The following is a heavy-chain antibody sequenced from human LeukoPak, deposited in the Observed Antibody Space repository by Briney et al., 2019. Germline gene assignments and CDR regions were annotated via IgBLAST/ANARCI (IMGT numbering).Heavy chain of an antibody. V-gene: IGHV1-24*01. D-gene: IGHD2-2*02. CDR1: GYTLTELS. Sequence: ASVKVSCKVSGYTLTELSMHWVRQAPGKGREGMGGFDPEDGEEIYAQKFQGRVTMTEDTSTDTAYMELSSLRSEDTAVYYCATRYCSSTSCYTEEPNWFDPWGQGTLVTVSS. CDR3: ATRYCSSTSCYTEEPNWFDP. CDR2: FDPEDGEE. J-gene: IGHJ5*02.